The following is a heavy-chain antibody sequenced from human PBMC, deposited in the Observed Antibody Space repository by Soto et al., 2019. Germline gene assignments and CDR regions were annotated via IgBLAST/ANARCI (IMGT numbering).Heavy chain of an antibody. D-gene: IGHD2-15*01. V-gene: IGHV1-3*01. CDR2: INPDNGKT. CDR1: GYTFTRYT. Sequence: ASVKVSCKASGYTFTRYTMNWVRQAPGKRLEWMGWINPDNGKTKSSQKFQERVIITRYTSAITAYMDLSSLRSEDTAVYYCARGIATGQLDPWGQGTLVTVSS. J-gene: IGHJ5*02. CDR3: ARGIATGQLDP.